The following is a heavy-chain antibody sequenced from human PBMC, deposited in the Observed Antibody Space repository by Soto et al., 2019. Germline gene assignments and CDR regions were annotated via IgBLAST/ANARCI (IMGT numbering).Heavy chain of an antibody. J-gene: IGHJ5*02. D-gene: IGHD1-26*01. CDR2: ISAYNGNT. CDR3: ARVVGARGHWFDP. Sequence: QVQLVQSGGEVKKPGASVKVSCKASGYTFTSYGISWVRQAPGHGLEWMGRISAYNGNTNYAQKLQGRVTMTTDTATSTADRERRSLRSDDTAVDYWARVVGARGHWFDPWGQGTLVTVSS. CDR1: GYTFTSYG. V-gene: IGHV1-18*01.